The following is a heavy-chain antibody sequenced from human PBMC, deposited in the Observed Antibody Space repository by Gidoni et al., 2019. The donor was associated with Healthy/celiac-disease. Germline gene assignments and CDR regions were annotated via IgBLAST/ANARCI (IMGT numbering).Heavy chain of an antibody. V-gene: IGHV3-21*01. J-gene: IGHJ3*02. CDR3: ASWSGFFSAFDI. CDR1: GFTFSSYS. Sequence: EVQLVESGGGLVKPGGSLSLSCAASGFTFSSYSINWVRQAPGKGLEWVSSISSSSSYIYYADSVRGRFTVSRDNAKNSLFLQMNSLRVEDTAVYYCASWSGFFSAFDIWGQGTVVTVSS. D-gene: IGHD3-3*01. CDR2: ISSSSSYI.